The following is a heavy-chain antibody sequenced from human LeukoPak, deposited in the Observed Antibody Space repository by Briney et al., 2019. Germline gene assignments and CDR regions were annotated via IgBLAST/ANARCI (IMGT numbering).Heavy chain of an antibody. J-gene: IGHJ4*02. Sequence: ASVKVSCKASGYTFTGYYMHWVRQAPGQGLEWMGWINPNSGGTNYAQKFQGRVTMTRDTSISTAYMELSRLRSDDTAVYYCARCDQAGRIVGAYLDYWGQGTLVTVSS. D-gene: IGHD1-26*01. CDR3: ARCDQAGRIVGAYLDY. CDR2: INPNSGGT. V-gene: IGHV1-2*02. CDR1: GYTFTGYY.